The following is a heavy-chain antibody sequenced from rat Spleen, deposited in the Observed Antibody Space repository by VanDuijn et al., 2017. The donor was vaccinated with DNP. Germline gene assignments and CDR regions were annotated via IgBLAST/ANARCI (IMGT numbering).Heavy chain of an antibody. J-gene: IGHJ2*01. Sequence: EVQLVESGGGQVQPGGSLTLSCAASGFTLNKYWMTWVRQAPGKGLEWIASIINSGGNTYYPESVRGRFTISRDDAKSTLYLQMDSLRSEDTATYYCARELHPRDYFDYWGQGVMVTVSS. D-gene: IGHD1-1*01. V-gene: IGHV5-31*01. CDR3: ARELHPRDYFDY. CDR1: GFTLNKYW. CDR2: IINSGGNT.